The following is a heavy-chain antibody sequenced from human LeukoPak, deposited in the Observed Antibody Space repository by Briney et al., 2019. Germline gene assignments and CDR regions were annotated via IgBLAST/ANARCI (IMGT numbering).Heavy chain of an antibody. V-gene: IGHV4-30-4*08. CDR3: ARTPIVVVTDYWYFDL. CDR2: IYYSGST. D-gene: IGHD2-21*02. Sequence: SETLSLTCTVSGGSISSGDYYWSWIRQPPGKGLEWIGYIYYSGSTYYNPSLKSRVTISVDTSKNQFSLKLSSVTAADTAVYYCARTPIVVVTDYWYFDLWGRGTLVTVSS. J-gene: IGHJ2*01. CDR1: GGSISSGDYY.